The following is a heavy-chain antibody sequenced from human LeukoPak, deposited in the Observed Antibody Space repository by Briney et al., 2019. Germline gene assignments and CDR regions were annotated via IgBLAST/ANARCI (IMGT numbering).Heavy chain of an antibody. Sequence: GGSLRLSCAASGFTFSSYGMHWVRQAPGRGLEWVAVIWYDGSNKYYADSVKGRFTISRDNSKNTLYLQMNSLRAEDTAVYYCAKGRSRYCSGGSCYLFDYWGQGTLVTVSS. CDR3: AKGRSRYCSGGSCYLFDY. CDR2: IWYDGSNK. J-gene: IGHJ4*02. D-gene: IGHD2-15*01. CDR1: GFTFSSYG. V-gene: IGHV3-33*06.